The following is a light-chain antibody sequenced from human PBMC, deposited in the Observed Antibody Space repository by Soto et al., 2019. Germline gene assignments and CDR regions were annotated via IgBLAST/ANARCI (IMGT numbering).Light chain of an antibody. CDR3: QQYGSQGT. CDR2: GAS. V-gene: IGKV3-20*01. Sequence: EIVLTQSPGTLSLSPGERATLSCRASQSVSSSYLAWYQQKPGQAPRLLIYGASSRATDIPDRFSGSGSGTDFTLTISRLEPEDFAVYYCQQYGSQGTFGQRTKVDIK. CDR1: QSVSSSY. J-gene: IGKJ1*01.